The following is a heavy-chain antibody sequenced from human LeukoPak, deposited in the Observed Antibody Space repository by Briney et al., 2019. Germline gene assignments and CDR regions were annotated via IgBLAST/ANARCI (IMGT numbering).Heavy chain of an antibody. D-gene: IGHD3-10*01. CDR2: IIPIFGTA. V-gene: IGHV1-69*05. J-gene: IGHJ4*02. Sequence: SVKVSCKASGGTFSGYAISWVRQAPGQGLEWMGGIIPIFGTANYAQKFQGRVTMTTDTSTSTAYMELRSLRSDDTAVYYCARLDRGGSGSRVIDYWGQGTLVTVSS. CDR3: ARLDRGGSGSRVIDY. CDR1: GGTFSGYA.